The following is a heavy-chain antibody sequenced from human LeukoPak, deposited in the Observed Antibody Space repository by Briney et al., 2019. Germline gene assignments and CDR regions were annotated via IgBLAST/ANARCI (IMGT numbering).Heavy chain of an antibody. CDR2: IDWNDDT. V-gene: IGHV2-70*04. D-gene: IGHD6-19*01. J-gene: IGHJ4*02. Sequence: SGPALMKPTQTLTLTCTISGFSLSTIGMRMSWIRQPPGKALEWLARIDWNDDTLYRTSLKNRLTIPKDTSKNQVVLTMTNMDPVDTATYFCARSSNDGGWYDVDYWGQGTLVTVSS. CDR1: GFSLSTIGMR. CDR3: ARSSNDGGWYDVDY.